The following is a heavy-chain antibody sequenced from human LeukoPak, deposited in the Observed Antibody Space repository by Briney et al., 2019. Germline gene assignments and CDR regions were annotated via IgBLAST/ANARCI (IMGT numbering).Heavy chain of an antibody. J-gene: IGHJ3*02. CDR2: IKQDGSEK. CDR3: ARDLAWDAFDI. V-gene: IGHV3-7*01. Sequence: GGSLRLSCAASGFTFSNYLMTWVRQAPGKGLEWVANIKQDGSEKYYVDSVKGRFTISRDNAKNSLYLQMNSLRAEDTAVYYCARDLAWDAFDIWGQGTMVTVSS. CDR1: GFTFSNYL.